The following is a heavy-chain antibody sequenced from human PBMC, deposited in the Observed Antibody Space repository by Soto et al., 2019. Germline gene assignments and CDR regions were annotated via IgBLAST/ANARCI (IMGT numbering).Heavy chain of an antibody. CDR2: ISSNGGST. D-gene: IGHD3-22*01. CDR1: GFTFSSYA. V-gene: IGHV3-64D*06. J-gene: IGHJ5*02. CDR3: VKEGYYYDSSGYYYGWFDT. Sequence: GGSLRLSCSASGFTFSSYAMHWVRQAPGKGLEYVSAISSNGGSTYYADSVKGRFTISRDNSKNTLYLQMSSLRAEDTAVYYCVKEGYYYDSSGYYYGWFDTWGQGNLVTV.